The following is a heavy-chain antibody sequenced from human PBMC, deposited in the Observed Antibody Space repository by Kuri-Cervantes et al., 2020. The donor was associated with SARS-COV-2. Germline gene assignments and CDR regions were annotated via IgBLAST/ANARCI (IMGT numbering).Heavy chain of an antibody. V-gene: IGHV3-30*18. Sequence: GGSLRLSCAASGFTFSSYGMHWARQAPGKGLERVAVISYDGSNKYYADSVKGRFTISRDNSKNTLYLQMNSLRAEDTAVYYCAKNGYDYYGSGSYYYYYYGMDVWGQGTTVTVSS. J-gene: IGHJ6*02. CDR3: AKNGYDYYGSGSYYYYYYGMDV. D-gene: IGHD3-10*01. CDR1: GFTFSSYG. CDR2: ISYDGSNK.